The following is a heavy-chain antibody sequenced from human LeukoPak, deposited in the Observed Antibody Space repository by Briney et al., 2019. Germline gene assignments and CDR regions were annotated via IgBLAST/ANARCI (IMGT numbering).Heavy chain of an antibody. CDR1: GFTFSSYS. CDR2: ISSSSSYI. V-gene: IGHV3-21*01. D-gene: IGHD3-22*01. CDR3: ARDYYYDSSGYHAFDI. J-gene: IGHJ3*02. Sequence: GGSLRLSCAASGFTFSSYSMNLVRQAPGKGLEWVSSISSSSSYIYYADSVKGRFTISRDNAKNSLYLQMNSLRAEDTAVYYCARDYYYDSSGYHAFDIWGQGTMVTVSS.